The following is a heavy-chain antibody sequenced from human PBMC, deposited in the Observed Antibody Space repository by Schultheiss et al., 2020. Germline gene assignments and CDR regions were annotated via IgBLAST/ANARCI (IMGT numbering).Heavy chain of an antibody. J-gene: IGHJ6*02. CDR1: GFTFSSYW. CDR2: IKQDGSEK. Sequence: GGSLRLSCAASGFTFSSYWMSWVRQAPGKGLEWVANIKQDGSEKYYVDSVKGRFTISRDNAKNSLYLQMNSLRAEDTAVYYCARHGESTNSFYYYGMDVWGQGTTVTVS. CDR3: ARHGESTNSFYYYGMDV. V-gene: IGHV3-7*03. D-gene: IGHD2-2*01.